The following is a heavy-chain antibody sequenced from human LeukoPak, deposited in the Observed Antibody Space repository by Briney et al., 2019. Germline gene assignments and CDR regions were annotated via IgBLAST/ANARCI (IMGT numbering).Heavy chain of an antibody. CDR2: IYSSDTT. D-gene: IGHD3-10*01. CDR3: ARDLHYAFDI. Sequence: TGGPLRLSCAASGFAFSGYAMNWVRQAPGKGLEWVSHIYSSDTTYTDSVKGRFTISRDNAKNSLYLQMNSLRDEDTAVYYCARDLHYAFDIWGQGTMVTASS. J-gene: IGHJ3*02. CDR1: GFAFSGYA. V-gene: IGHV3-48*02.